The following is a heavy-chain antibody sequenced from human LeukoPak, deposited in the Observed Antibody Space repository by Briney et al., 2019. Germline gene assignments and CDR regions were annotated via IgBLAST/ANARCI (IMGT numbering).Heavy chain of an antibody. D-gene: IGHD2-8*01. CDR3: ARPANLYYASDAFDL. V-gene: IGHV1-18*01. Sequence: EASVKVSCKASGYNFRNYAINWVRQAPGQGLEWMGWISAYTGHTNYAQKFQGRVTMTANTSTSTASMELRSLRSDDTAVYYCARPANLYYASDAFDLWGQGTMVTVSS. J-gene: IGHJ3*01. CDR1: GYNFRNYA. CDR2: ISAYTGHT.